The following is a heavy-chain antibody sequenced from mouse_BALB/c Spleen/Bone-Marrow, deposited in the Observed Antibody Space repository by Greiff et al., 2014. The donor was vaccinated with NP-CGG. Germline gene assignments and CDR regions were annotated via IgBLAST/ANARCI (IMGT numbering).Heavy chain of an antibody. CDR3: TKIYYGYDGGYYYAMDY. V-gene: IGHV5-6-4*01. D-gene: IGHD2-2*01. CDR1: GFTFSSYA. CDR2: ISSGGSYT. Sequence: EVKLMESGGGLVKPGGSLKLSCAASGFTFSSYAMSWVRQTPEKRLEWVATISSGGSYTYYPDSVKGRFTISRDNAKNTLHLQMSSLKSEDTAMYYCTKIYYGYDGGYYYAMDYWGQGTSVTVSS. J-gene: IGHJ4*01.